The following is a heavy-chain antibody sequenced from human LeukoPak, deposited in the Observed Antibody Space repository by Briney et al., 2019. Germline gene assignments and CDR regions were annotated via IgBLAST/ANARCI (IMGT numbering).Heavy chain of an antibody. V-gene: IGHV3-30*04. J-gene: IGHJ3*02. CDR2: ISNDGTRK. CDR1: GFVFSSYA. CDR3: ARRRQAGTTTDALDI. Sequence: GGSLRLSCAASGFVFSSYAMHWVRQAPGKGLEWVAVISNDGTRKYYPDSVKGRLTISRDNSRKILYLQMDSLRTEDTAVYHCARRRQAGTTTDALDIWGQGTTVIVSS. D-gene: IGHD1-26*01.